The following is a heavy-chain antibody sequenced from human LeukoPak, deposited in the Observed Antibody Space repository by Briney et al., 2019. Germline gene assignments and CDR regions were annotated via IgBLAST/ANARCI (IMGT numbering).Heavy chain of an antibody. V-gene: IGHV1-18*01. CDR3: ARDLSPLVDY. CDR1: GYTFTNYD. Sequence: ASVKVSCKTSGYTFTNYDIYWVRQAPGQGLECMGWISGYTGDTKYAQILQGRFTVTTDTSTSTAYMELRSLTYDDTAVYYCARDLSPLVDYWGQGTLVTVSS. J-gene: IGHJ4*02. CDR2: ISGYTGDT.